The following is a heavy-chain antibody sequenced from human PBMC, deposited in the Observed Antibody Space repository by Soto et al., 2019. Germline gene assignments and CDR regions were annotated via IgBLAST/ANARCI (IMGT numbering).Heavy chain of an antibody. CDR1: GFTFSSYG. D-gene: IGHD3-10*01. Sequence: GGSLRLSCAASGFTFSSYGMHWVRQAPGKGLEWVAVISNDGSNKYYADSLKGRFTISRDNSKNTLYLQMNSLRAEDTSGYYCAKDQGGLPMVRGVAIYWGQGTLVTVSS. J-gene: IGHJ4*02. CDR3: AKDQGGLPMVRGVAIY. V-gene: IGHV3-30*18. CDR2: ISNDGSNK.